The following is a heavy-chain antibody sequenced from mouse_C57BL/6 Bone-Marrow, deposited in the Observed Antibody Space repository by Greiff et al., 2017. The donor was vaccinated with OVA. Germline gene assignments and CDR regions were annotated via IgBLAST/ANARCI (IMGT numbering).Heavy chain of an antibody. CDR3: ARRKLRLLWFAY. D-gene: IGHD3-2*02. CDR2: INPNNGGT. V-gene: IGHV1-26*01. J-gene: IGHJ3*01. CDR1: GYTFTDYY. Sequence: VQLQQSGPELVKPGASVKISCKASGYTFTDYYMNWVKQSHGKSLEWIGDINPNNGGTSYNQKFKGKATLTVDKSPSTAYMELRSLTSEDSAVYYCARRKLRLLWFAYWGQGTLVTVSA.